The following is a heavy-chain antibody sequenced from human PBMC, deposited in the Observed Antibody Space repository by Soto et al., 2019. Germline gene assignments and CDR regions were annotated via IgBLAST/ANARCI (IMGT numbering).Heavy chain of an antibody. V-gene: IGHV3-11*01. J-gene: IGHJ4*01. CDR2: ISSSGSTI. Sequence: GGSLRLSCAASGFTFSDYYMSWIRQAPGKGLEWVSYISSSGSTIYYADSVKGRFTISRDNAKNSLYLQMNSLRAEDTAVEYGAGEQDIVGGPASGGFDNWGQGTLVTVSS. CDR1: GFTFSDYY. D-gene: IGHD2-2*01. CDR3: AGEQDIVGGPASGGFDN.